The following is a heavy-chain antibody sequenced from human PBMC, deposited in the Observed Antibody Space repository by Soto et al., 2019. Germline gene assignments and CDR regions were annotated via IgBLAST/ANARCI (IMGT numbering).Heavy chain of an antibody. V-gene: IGHV3-23*01. Sequence: GGSLRLSCAASGFTFSSYAMSWVRQAPGKGLEWVSAISGSGGSTYYADFVKGRFTISRDNSKNTLYLQMNSLRAEDTAVYYCAKLYDYVWGSYRPYWYFDLWGRGTLVTVSS. CDR1: GFTFSSYA. J-gene: IGHJ2*01. CDR3: AKLYDYVWGSYRPYWYFDL. D-gene: IGHD3-16*02. CDR2: ISGSGGST.